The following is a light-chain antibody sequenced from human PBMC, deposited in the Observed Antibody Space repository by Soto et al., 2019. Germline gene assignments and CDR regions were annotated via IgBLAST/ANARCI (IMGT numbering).Light chain of an antibody. CDR1: ESVNNK. CDR3: HQYNNRFPFT. CDR2: RAS. Sequence: EVVLTQSPATLSVSPGERATLSCRASESVNNKLGWYQQKPGQAPRLLIYRASTRSTGIPARLSGSGSGTEFTLTISSLQSEDSAVYYCHQYNNRFPFTFGQGKRLEIK. V-gene: IGKV3-15*01. J-gene: IGKJ5*01.